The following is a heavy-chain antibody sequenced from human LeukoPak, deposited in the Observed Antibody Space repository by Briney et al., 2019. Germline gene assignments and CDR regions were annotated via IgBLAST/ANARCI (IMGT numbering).Heavy chain of an antibody. CDR2: IYYSGST. CDR1: GGSISSDY. D-gene: IGHD4-11*01. V-gene: IGHV4-59*01. Sequence: PSETLSLTCTVSGGSISSDYWSWIRQPPGKGLEWIGYIYYSGSTNYNPSLKSRVTISVDTSKNQFSLKLSSVTAADTAVYYCARATAYSIYYMDVWGKGTTVTVSS. J-gene: IGHJ6*03. CDR3: ARATAYSIYYMDV.